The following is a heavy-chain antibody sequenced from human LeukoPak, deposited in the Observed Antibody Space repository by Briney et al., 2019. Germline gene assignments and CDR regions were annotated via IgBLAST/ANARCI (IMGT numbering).Heavy chain of an antibody. V-gene: IGHV3-20*04. D-gene: IGHD3-22*01. CDR3: ARAYHYYDSSGQYYFDY. J-gene: IGHJ4*02. CDR2: INWNGGST. CDR1: GFTFDDYG. Sequence: PGGSLRLSCAASGFTFDDYGMSWVRRAPGKGLEWVSGINWNGGSTGYADSVKGRFTISRDDAKNSLYLQMNSLRAEDTALYYCARAYHYYDSSGQYYFDYWGQGTLVTVSS.